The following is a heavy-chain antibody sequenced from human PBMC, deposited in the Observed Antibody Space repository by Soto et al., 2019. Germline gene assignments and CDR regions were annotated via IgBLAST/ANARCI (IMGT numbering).Heavy chain of an antibody. Sequence: PGESLKISCKGSGYSFTSYWIGWVRQMPGKGLEWMGIIYPGDSDTRYSPSFQGQVTISADKSISTAYLQWSSLKASDTAMYYCARHSPGRQLGSYYYSYGMDVGGQGTRVTVSS. CDR1: GYSFTSYW. V-gene: IGHV5-51*01. D-gene: IGHD6-13*01. CDR3: ARHSPGRQLGSYYYSYGMDV. J-gene: IGHJ6*02. CDR2: IYPGDSDT.